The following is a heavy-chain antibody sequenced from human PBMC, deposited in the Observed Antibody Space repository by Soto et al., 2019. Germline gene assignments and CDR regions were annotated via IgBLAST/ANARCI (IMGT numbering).Heavy chain of an antibody. CDR2: ISNRGSSA. D-gene: IGHD2-21*01. CDR3: AKAFCDAATCFPCES. V-gene: IGHV3-23*04. J-gene: IGHJ4*02. CDR1: GFTFNDYA. Sequence: EVHLVQSGGGLVQPGESLSLSCVASGFTFNDYAMHWVRQTPGKGLEWVAAISNRGSSAYYADSVKGRFTISRDKSTKTLALHMRTRRVEDTAVYFCAKAFCDAATCFPCESWGQGTPVAVSP.